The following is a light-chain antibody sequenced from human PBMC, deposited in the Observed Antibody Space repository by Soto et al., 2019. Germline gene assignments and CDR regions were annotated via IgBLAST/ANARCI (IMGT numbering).Light chain of an antibody. CDR3: QQYYRWPVT. V-gene: IGKV3-15*01. Sequence: IVVTQSPATLSVSPGGRVTFSCKASLFIANHLAWYQHKPGQSPRLLIHAASTGAPGVPARFSGSWSGAEFTLTIDSLQSDDSAIYYCQQYYRWPVTFGGGTKVDIK. J-gene: IGKJ4*01. CDR1: LFIANH. CDR2: AAS.